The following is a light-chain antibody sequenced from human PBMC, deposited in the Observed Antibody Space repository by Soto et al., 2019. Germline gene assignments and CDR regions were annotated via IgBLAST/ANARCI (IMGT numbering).Light chain of an antibody. Sequence: DIQMTQSPSSLSASVGDRVTITCRASQSISTYLNWYQHKPGKAPNLLIYAASSLQSGVPSRFSGSGSGTDFTLTISSLQPDDFATYYCQQSSSIPPTFGGGTKVDIK. CDR2: AAS. CDR3: QQSSSIPPT. V-gene: IGKV1-39*01. J-gene: IGKJ4*01. CDR1: QSISTY.